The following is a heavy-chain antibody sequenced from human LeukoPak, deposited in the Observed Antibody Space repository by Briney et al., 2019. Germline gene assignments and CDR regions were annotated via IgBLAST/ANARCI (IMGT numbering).Heavy chain of an antibody. Sequence: SVKVSCKASGGTFSSYAISWVRQAPGQGLEWMGRIIHIFGIANYAQKFQGRVTITADKSTSTAYMELSSLRSEDTAVYYCASEYCSSTSCLGNYYYGMDVWGQGTTVTVSS. D-gene: IGHD2-2*01. J-gene: IGHJ6*02. V-gene: IGHV1-69*04. CDR2: IIHIFGIA. CDR3: ASEYCSSTSCLGNYYYGMDV. CDR1: GGTFSSYA.